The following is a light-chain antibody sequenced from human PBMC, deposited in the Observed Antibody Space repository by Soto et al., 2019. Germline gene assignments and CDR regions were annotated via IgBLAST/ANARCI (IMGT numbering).Light chain of an antibody. V-gene: IGKV3-20*01. CDR3: QQYGSSPPMYT. CDR2: GAS. J-gene: IGKJ2*01. Sequence: EIVLTQSPGTLSLSPGERATLSCRASQSVSSSSLAWYQQKPGQAPRLLIYGASSSATGIPDRFSGSGSGTDFTLTISRLEPEAFAVYYCQQYGSSPPMYTFGQGTKLEIK. CDR1: QSVSSSS.